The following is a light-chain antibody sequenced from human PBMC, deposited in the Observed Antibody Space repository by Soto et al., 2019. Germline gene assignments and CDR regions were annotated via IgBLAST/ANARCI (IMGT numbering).Light chain of an antibody. Sequence: PGETATLSCRASQSVSSDLAWYQQRPGQAPRLLIYGASTRATGIPARFRGSGSGTEFRLTISSLQSEDFATYYCQQYNTWHPKMAFGRGTKVEI. CDR2: GAS. J-gene: IGKJ1*01. CDR3: QQYNTWHPKMA. V-gene: IGKV3-15*01. CDR1: QSVSSD.